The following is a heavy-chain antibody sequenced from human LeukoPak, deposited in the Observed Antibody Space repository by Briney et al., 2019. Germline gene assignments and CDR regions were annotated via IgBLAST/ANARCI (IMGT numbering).Heavy chain of an antibody. J-gene: IGHJ4*01. CDR3: ARVISDCADINCFKGYFDY. CDR1: GYTFTNFA. D-gene: IGHD5/OR15-5a*01. Sequence: EASVKVPCKASGYTFTNFAIHWGRLAPGQSLEWMGWINADNGNTKYFQKFQGRVTFSRDTSANIAYMELSSLGSEDTAVYYCARVISDCADINCFKGYFDYWGQGTPVTVSS. CDR2: INADNGNT. V-gene: IGHV1-3*01.